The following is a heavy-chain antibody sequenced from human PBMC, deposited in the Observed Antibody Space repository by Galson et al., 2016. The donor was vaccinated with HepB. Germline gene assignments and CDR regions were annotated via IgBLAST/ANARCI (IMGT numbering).Heavy chain of an antibody. Sequence: SLRLSCAASGFTFSSYGMHWVRQAPGKGLEWVAFIPYDGSNKKYEDSVKGRFTISRDNSKKTLYLQMNSLRAEDTAVYYCAKDGRIYCSSTSCYWPLHYWGQGTLVTVSS. CDR2: IPYDGSNK. D-gene: IGHD2-2*01. CDR1: GFTFSSYG. CDR3: AKDGRIYCSSTSCYWPLHY. J-gene: IGHJ4*02. V-gene: IGHV3-30*18.